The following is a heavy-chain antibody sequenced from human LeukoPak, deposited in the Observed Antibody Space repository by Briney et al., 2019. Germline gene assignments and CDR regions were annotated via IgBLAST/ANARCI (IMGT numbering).Heavy chain of an antibody. Sequence: PSETLSLTCTVSGGSISSSSYYWGWIRQPPGKGLEWIGSIYYSGSTYYNPSLKSRVTISVDTSKNQFSLKLSSVTAAGTAVYYCARRVGYCSSTSCYILSDYWGQGTLVTVSS. J-gene: IGHJ4*02. CDR3: ARRVGYCSSTSCYILSDY. CDR1: GGSISSSSYY. CDR2: IYYSGST. V-gene: IGHV4-39*01. D-gene: IGHD2-2*02.